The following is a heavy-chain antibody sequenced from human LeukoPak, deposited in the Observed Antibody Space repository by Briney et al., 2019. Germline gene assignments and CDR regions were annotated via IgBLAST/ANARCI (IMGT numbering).Heavy chain of an antibody. V-gene: IGHV4-34*01. CDR1: GGSFSGYY. CDR3: ARLTRTNSYYFDY. D-gene: IGHD1-14*01. Sequence: SETLSLTCAVYGGSFSGYYWSWIRQPPGKGLEWIGEINHSGSTNYNPSLKSRVTISVDTSKNQFSLKLSSVTAADTAVYYCARLTRTNSYYFDYWGQGTLVTVSS. J-gene: IGHJ4*02. CDR2: INHSGST.